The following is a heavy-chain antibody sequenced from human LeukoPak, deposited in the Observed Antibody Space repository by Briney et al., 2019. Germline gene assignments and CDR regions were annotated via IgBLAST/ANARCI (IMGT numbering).Heavy chain of an antibody. CDR1: GDSMSSYY. CDR3: ARWSSGGDY. D-gene: IGHD6-19*01. CDR2: IYYSGST. V-gene: IGHV4-59*01. J-gene: IGHJ4*02. Sequence: SETLSLTCSVSGDSMSSYYWSWIRQPPGKGLEWIGYIYYSGSTNYNPSLKSRVTISVDTSKNQFSLKLSSVTAADTAVYYCARWSSGGDYWGQGTLVTVSS.